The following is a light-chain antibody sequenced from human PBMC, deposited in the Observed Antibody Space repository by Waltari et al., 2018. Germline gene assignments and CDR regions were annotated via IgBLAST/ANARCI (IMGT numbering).Light chain of an antibody. CDR1: QRVSSN. CDR2: GAS. Sequence: AMMPSPATLSVSPGERATLSSRASQRVSSNSAWYQQTPGQAPRPLIYGASARAPGIPARFSGSESGTEFTLTISSLLSQDFAVYYGQQYTNWPSFGGGTKGEI. J-gene: IGKJ4*01. CDR3: QQYTNWPS. V-gene: IGKV3-15*01.